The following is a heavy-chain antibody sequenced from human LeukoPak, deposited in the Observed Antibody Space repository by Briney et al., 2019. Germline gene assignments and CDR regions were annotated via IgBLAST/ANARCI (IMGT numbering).Heavy chain of an antibody. V-gene: IGHV3-30*18. CDR1: GFTFSSYG. CDR3: AKDPGTVTAGDYGY. Sequence: QPGGSLRLSCAASGFTFSSYGMHWVRQAPGKGLEWVAFISYDGINNHYADSVKGRFTVSRDNSKNTLYLQMNSLRLEDTAVYYCAKDPGTVTAGDYGYWGQGTLLTVSS. J-gene: IGHJ4*02. CDR2: ISYDGINN. D-gene: IGHD4-17*01.